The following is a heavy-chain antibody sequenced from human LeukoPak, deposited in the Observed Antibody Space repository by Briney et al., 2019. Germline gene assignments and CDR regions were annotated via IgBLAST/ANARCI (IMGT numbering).Heavy chain of an antibody. D-gene: IGHD2/OR15-2a*01. V-gene: IGHV3-23*01. CDR3: AKDFYY. CDR2: IADNGAT. J-gene: IGHJ4*02. CDR1: GFTFSRSA. Sequence: GGSLRLSCAASGFTFSRSAVTWVRQAPGKGLEWVSGIADNGATYYADSVKGRFTISRDNSKNTLYLQMNSLRAEDTAVYYCAKDFYYWGQGTLVTVSS.